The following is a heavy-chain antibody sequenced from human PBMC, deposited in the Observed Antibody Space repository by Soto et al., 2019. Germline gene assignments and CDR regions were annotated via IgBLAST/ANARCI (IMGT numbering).Heavy chain of an antibody. J-gene: IGHJ6*03. CDR3: ARGDCVGGTCYSLAGSFYYYMDV. D-gene: IGHD2-15*01. CDR2: INSDGSVS. V-gene: IGHV3-74*01. Sequence: SGFTFSNYWMYWVRQAPGKGLVWVSRINSDGSVSSYADSVKGRLTISRDNVKNTLYLQMDSLRAEDTAVYYCARGDCVGGTCYSLAGSFYYYMDVWGKGTTVTVFS. CDR1: GFTFSNYW.